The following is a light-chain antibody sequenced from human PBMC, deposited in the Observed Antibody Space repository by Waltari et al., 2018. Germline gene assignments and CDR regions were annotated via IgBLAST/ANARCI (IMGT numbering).Light chain of an antibody. CDR2: EDT. CDR1: ELPRQS. V-gene: IGLV3-10*01. Sequence: SYELTQPPSVSVSPGQTARITCSGHELPRQSAYWFQQKSGQAPRLVIYEDTKRPSGIPERFSGSSSGTVATLTISGAQVDDEADYYCYSSDSTGLRVFGGGTTV. CDR3: YSSDSTGLRV. J-gene: IGLJ1*01.